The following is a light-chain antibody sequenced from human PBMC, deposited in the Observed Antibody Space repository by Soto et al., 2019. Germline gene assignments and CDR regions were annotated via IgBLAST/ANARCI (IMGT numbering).Light chain of an antibody. J-gene: IGLJ2*01. CDR3: CSYTSLSSVV. CDR2: GVS. Sequence: QSVLTQPASVSGSPGQSITISCTGTSSDVGGYNHVSWYQHPPGRAPKLILFGVSDRPSGVSHRFSGSKSGNPASLPISGRQAEDEADYYFCSYTSLSSVVFGGGTKLTVL. CDR1: SSDVGGYNH. V-gene: IGLV2-14*01.